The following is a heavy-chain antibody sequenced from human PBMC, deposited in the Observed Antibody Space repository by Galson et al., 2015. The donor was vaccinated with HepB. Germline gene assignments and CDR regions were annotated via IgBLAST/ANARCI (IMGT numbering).Heavy chain of an antibody. D-gene: IGHD6-13*01. CDR1: GFTFSSYG. J-gene: IGHJ6*02. CDR2: ISYDGNNK. Sequence: SLRLSCAASGFTFSSYGMHWVRQAPGKRLEWVAVISYDGNNKYYADSVKGRFTISRDNSKNTLYLQMNSLRTEDTAVYYCAKDLGSSWSLSLYYYYYGMDVWGQGTTVTVSS. V-gene: IGHV3-30*18. CDR3: AKDLGSSWSLSLYYYYYGMDV.